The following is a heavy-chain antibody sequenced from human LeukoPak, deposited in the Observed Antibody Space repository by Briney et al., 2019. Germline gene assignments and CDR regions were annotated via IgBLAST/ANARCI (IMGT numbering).Heavy chain of an antibody. J-gene: IGHJ4*02. CDR3: ARRYCSSTSCTLDY. CDR1: GFTFSSYE. CDR2: ISSSGSTI. Sequence: GGSLRLSCAASGFTFSSYEMHWVRQAPGKGLEWVSYISSSGSTIYYADSVKGRFTISRDNAKNSLCLQMNSLRAEDTAVYYCARRYCSSTSCTLDYWGQGTLVTVSS. V-gene: IGHV3-48*03. D-gene: IGHD2-2*01.